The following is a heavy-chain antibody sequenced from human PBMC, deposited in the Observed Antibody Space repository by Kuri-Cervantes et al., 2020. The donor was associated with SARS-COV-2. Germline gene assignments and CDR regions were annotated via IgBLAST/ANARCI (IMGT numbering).Heavy chain of an antibody. CDR2: ISYDGSNK. J-gene: IGHJ6*03. Sequence: GGSLRLSCAASGFTFSSYAMHWVRQAPGKGLEWVAVISYDGSNKYYADSVKGRFTISRDNSKNTLYLQMNSLRAEDTAVYYCARDRIAAAGDYYYYMDVWGKGTTVTVSS. CDR1: GFTFSSYA. CDR3: ARDRIAAAGDYYYYMDV. V-gene: IGHV3-30-3*01. D-gene: IGHD6-13*01.